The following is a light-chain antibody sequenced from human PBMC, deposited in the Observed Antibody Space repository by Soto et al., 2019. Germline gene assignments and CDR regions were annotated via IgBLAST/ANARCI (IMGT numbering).Light chain of an antibody. Sequence: DFRMTQSPSSLSASVGDRVSITCRANQNIGSYLNWYQQKPGRAPKVLIYAASSLQSGVPSRFSGSGSGTDFTLTISSLQREDFATYYCQQSYSTPYTFGQGTKVEIK. CDR3: QQSYSTPYT. CDR1: QNIGSY. CDR2: AAS. V-gene: IGKV1-39*01. J-gene: IGKJ2*01.